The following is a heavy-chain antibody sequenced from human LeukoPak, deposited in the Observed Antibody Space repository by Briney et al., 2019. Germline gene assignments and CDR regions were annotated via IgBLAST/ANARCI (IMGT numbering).Heavy chain of an antibody. J-gene: IGHJ6*03. CDR1: GFTFSSYS. CDR3: ARDRPPDYNMDV. CDR2: ISSSSSTI. V-gene: IGHV3-48*04. Sequence: PGGSLRLSCAASGFTFSSYSMNWVRQAPGKGLEWVSYISSSSSTIYYADSVKGRFTISRDNAKKSLYLQMNSLRAEDTAVYYCARDRPPDYNMDVWGKGTTVTVSS.